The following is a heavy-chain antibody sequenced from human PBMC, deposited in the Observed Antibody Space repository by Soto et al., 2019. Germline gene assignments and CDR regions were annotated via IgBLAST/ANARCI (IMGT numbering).Heavy chain of an antibody. V-gene: IGHV3-43*01. Sequence: EVHLVESGGVVVQPGGSLRLSCAASGLTFDDHNMHWVRQASGKGLEWVSLISWDGETTYYADSVKGRFTISRDNSKNSLYLQMNALTTEDTALYYCAPAQGDYWGQGTLVTVAS. CDR2: ISWDGETT. J-gene: IGHJ4*02. CDR3: APAQGDY. CDR1: GLTFDDHN.